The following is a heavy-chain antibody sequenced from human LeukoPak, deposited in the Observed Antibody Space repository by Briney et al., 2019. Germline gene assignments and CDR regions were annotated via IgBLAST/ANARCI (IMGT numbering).Heavy chain of an antibody. J-gene: IGHJ4*02. CDR2: IIPIFGTA. CDR3: AVQGRYCSGGSCYYFDY. D-gene: IGHD2-15*01. CDR1: GGTFSSYA. V-gene: IGHV1-69*05. Sequence: ASVKVSCKASGGTFSSYAISWVRQAPGQGLEWMGGIIPIFGTANYAQKFQGRVTITTDESTSTAYMELRSLRSEATAVYYCAVQGRYCSGGSCYYFDYWGQGTLVTVSS.